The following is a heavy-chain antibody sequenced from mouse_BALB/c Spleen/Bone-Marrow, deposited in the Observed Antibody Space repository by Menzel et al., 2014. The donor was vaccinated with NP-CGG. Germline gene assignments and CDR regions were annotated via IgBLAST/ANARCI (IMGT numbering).Heavy chain of an antibody. D-gene: IGHD1-1*01. CDR1: GFTFSSYA. V-gene: IGHV5-9-3*01. J-gene: IGHJ2*01. CDR3: ARHITTVVADY. Sequence: EVKLEESGGGLVKPGGSLKLSCAASGFTFSSYAMSWVRQTPEKRLEWVATISSGGSYTYYPDSVKGRFTISRDNAKNTLYLQMSSLRSKDTAMYYCARHITTVVADYWGQGTTLTVSS. CDR2: ISSGGSYT.